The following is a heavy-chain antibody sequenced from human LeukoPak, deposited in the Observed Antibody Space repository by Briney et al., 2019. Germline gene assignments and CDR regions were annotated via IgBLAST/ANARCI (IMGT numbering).Heavy chain of an antibody. D-gene: IGHD3-22*01. CDR2: IWYDGTNI. CDR3: ARLQASTGYYSLDY. V-gene: IGHV3-33*01. CDR1: GFTFSTYG. J-gene: IGHJ4*02. Sequence: GGSLRLSCVASGFTFSTYGMHWVRQAPGKGLEWVAIIWYDGTNINYGDSVKGRFTISRDNPKSTLYLQMNSLRAEDTAVYYCARLQASTGYYSLDYWGQGTLVTVSS.